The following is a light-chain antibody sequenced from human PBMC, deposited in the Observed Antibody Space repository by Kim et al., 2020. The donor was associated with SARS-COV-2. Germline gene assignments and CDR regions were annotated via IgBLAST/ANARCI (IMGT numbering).Light chain of an antibody. V-gene: IGLV6-57*03. CDR1: AASVTSNE. CDR2: EAT. J-gene: IGLJ3*02. CDR3: QSYDRSPWV. Sequence: TTPCTRSAASVTSNEVQWYQLRPGSAPTPVIYEATPSPAGVPARFSGSIDRSSTSASLPISGLKTEDEADYYCQSYDRSPWVFGGGTQLTVL.